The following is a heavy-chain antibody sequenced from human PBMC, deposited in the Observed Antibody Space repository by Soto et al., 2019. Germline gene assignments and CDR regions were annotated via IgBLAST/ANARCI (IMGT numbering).Heavy chain of an antibody. Sequence: GGSLRLSCAASGFTFSSYGMHWVRQAPGKGLEWVAVISYDGSNKYYADSVKGRFTISRDNSKNTLYLKMNSLRAEDTAVYNWAKVTPMIFGVVRDAFVIWAKGQWSPSPQ. D-gene: IGHD3-3*01. CDR3: AKVTPMIFGVVRDAFVI. CDR2: ISYDGSNK. J-gene: IGHJ3*02. CDR1: GFTFSSYG. V-gene: IGHV3-30*18.